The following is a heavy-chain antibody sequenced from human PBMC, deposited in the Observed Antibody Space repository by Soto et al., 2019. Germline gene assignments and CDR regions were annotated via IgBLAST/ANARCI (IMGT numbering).Heavy chain of an antibody. CDR3: AKVVGRIVGATTGPLDI. V-gene: IGHV3-23*01. Sequence: EVQLLESGGGLVQPGGSLRLSCLASGFTYNAINWVRQAPGKGLEWVSGFGHDGQSTYYIASVRGRFTLSRDNSKNMMYLEMNSLRAEDTAVYYCAKVVGRIVGATTGPLDIWGHGTMVRVSS. J-gene: IGHJ3*02. CDR2: FGHDGQST. D-gene: IGHD1-26*01. CDR1: GFTYNA.